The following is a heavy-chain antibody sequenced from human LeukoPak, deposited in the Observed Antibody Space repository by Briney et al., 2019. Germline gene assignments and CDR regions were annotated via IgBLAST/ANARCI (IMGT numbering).Heavy chain of an antibody. D-gene: IGHD5/OR15-5a*01. CDR3: ARDPERYLRTGKFDY. J-gene: IGHJ4*02. V-gene: IGHV3-21*01. Sequence: GGPLRLSCAPSGFTFITSAMTGVRQVPGKGLEWASSINSYSSHIYYAASVRGRFTVSRDNARNSVFLQMNSLTAEDTAVYYCARDPERYLRTGKFDYWGQGTLVTVSS. CDR1: GFTFITSA. CDR2: INSYSSHI.